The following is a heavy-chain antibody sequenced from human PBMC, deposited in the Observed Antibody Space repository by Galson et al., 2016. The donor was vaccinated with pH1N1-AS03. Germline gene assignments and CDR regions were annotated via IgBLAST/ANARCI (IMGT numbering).Heavy chain of an antibody. CDR2: ISTAGITT. CDR3: ARNWNYFNL. CDR1: GFTFDYFY. V-gene: IGHV3-11*01. J-gene: IGHJ4*02. Sequence: SLRISCAASGFTFDYFYMSWIRQAPGKGLEWISFISTAGITTHYADSVKGRFTISRDNANNSLYLEMTSLRPEDTAIYYCARNWNYFNLWGQGVLVTVSS. D-gene: IGHD1-1*01.